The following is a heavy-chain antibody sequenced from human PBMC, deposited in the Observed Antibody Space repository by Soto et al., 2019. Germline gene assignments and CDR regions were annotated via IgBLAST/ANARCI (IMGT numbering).Heavy chain of an antibody. D-gene: IGHD5-12*01. CDR2: IQSDGCCP. CDR1: GFDFSEYW. J-gene: IGHJ4*02. V-gene: IGHV3-74*01. CDR3: AKFLHSGYDSEY. Sequence: EVHLVESGGGVDQPGGSLTLSCAASGFDFSEYWMHWVRQAAGKGLAWVSRIQSDGCCPSYADSVKGRFTISRDNAEKKLYLQMNSLRAEDTAVYWCAKFLHSGYDSEYWGQGALVTVSS.